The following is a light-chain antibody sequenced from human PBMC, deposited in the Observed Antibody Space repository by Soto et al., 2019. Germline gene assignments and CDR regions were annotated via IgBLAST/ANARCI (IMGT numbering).Light chain of an antibody. CDR3: SSYAGGNDV. J-gene: IGLJ1*01. Sequence: QSALTQPPSASGSPGQSVTISCTGTSSDVGGYNYVSWYQQHPGKVTKLMVYEVNKRPSGVPDRVSGSKSGNTASLTVPGLQAEDEADYYCSSYAGGNDVFGTGTKLTVL. CDR2: EVN. CDR1: SSDVGGYNY. V-gene: IGLV2-8*01.